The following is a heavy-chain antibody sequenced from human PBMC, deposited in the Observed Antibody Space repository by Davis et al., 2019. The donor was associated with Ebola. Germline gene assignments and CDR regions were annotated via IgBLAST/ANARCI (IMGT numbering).Heavy chain of an antibody. J-gene: IGHJ5*02. V-gene: IGHV3-49*04. Sequence: PGGSLRLSCTASGFTFGDYAMSWVRQAPGKGLEWVGFIRSKAYGGTTEYAASVKGRFTISRDDSKSIAYLQMNSLKTEDTAVYYCARLRSGGGWFDPWGQGTLVTVSS. CDR3: ARLRSGGGWFDP. CDR2: IRSKAYGGTT. D-gene: IGHD2-15*01. CDR1: GFTFGDYA.